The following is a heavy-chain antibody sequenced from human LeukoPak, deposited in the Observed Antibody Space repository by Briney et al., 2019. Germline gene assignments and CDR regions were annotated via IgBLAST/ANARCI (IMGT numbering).Heavy chain of an antibody. J-gene: IGHJ4*02. Sequence: ASVKVSCKASGFTFTDEYIHWVRQAPGEGLEWMGWINPYSGAINYAQKFQGRVTLTRDTSISTAYMELSRLTSGDTAVYYCARDPKSQLLLDYWGQGTLVTVSS. D-gene: IGHD2-2*01. V-gene: IGHV1-2*02. CDR2: INPYSGAI. CDR1: GFTFTDEY. CDR3: ARDPKSQLLLDY.